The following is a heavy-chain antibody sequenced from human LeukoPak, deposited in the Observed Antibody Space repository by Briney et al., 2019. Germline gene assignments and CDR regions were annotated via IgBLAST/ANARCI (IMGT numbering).Heavy chain of an antibody. CDR1: GFTFSSYG. D-gene: IGHD3-16*01. Sequence: PGGSLRLSCAASGFTFSSYGMHWVRQAPGKGLEWVAFIRYDGSNKYYADSVKGRFTISRDNSKNTLYLQMNSLRAEDTAVYYCAKDLGGLHDWFDPWGQGTLATVSS. CDR2: IRYDGSNK. J-gene: IGHJ5*02. CDR3: AKDLGGLHDWFDP. V-gene: IGHV3-30*02.